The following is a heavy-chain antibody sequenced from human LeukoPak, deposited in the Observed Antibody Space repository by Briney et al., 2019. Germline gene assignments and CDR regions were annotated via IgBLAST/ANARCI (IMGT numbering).Heavy chain of an antibody. V-gene: IGHV3-30*14. CDR1: GFTFSSFA. Sequence: PGGSLRLSCAASGFTFSSFAMHWVRQAPGKGLEWVAVISFDGRDSYYADSVKGRFTISRDNSKNTLYLQMNSLRAEDTAVYYCASLPMSLNAFDIWGQGTMVTVSS. J-gene: IGHJ3*02. CDR2: ISFDGRDS. CDR3: ASLPMSLNAFDI.